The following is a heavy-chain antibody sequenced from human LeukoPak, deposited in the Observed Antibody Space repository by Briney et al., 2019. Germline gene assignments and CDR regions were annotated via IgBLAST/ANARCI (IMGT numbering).Heavy chain of an antibody. J-gene: IGHJ6*03. V-gene: IGHV3-30*02. D-gene: IGHD6-13*01. CDR1: GFTFSSYG. CDR2: IRYDGSNK. Sequence: GGSLRLSCAASGFTFSSYGMHWVRQAPGKGLEWVAFIRYDGSNKYYADSVKGRFTISRDNSKNTLYLQMNSLRAEDTAVYYCAKNDYSSSWDYYYYYMDVWGKGTTVTVSS. CDR3: AKNDYSSSWDYYYYYMDV.